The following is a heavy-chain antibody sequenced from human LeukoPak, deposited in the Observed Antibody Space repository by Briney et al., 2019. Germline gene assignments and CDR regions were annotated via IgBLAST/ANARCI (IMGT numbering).Heavy chain of an antibody. CDR3: ARDPRLPPYTSSANWFGP. Sequence: PGGSLRLSCAASGFSFSSYAMHWVRQVPGEGLEWLAVIWYDGSHEHYADSVKGRFTISRDNSENTLYLQIYSLRAEDSAVYYCARDPRLPPYTSSANWFGPWGQGTLVTVSS. CDR2: IWYDGSHE. J-gene: IGHJ5*02. V-gene: IGHV3-33*01. D-gene: IGHD6-6*01. CDR1: GFSFSSYA.